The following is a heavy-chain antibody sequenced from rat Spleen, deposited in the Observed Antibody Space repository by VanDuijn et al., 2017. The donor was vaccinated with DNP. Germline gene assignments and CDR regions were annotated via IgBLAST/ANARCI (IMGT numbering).Heavy chain of an antibody. Sequence: VQLRESGPGLVQPSQTLSLTCTVSGFSLTDYSVHWVRQPPGKGLYWMGRMRYYGATYYYSILKSRLSISRDTSKSQVFLILNILQTEDTATYYCARDDGHWGQGVMVTVSS. CDR2: MRYYGAT. V-gene: IGHV2S30*01. CDR1: GFSLTDYS. J-gene: IGHJ2*01. CDR3: ARDDGH. D-gene: IGHD1-12*02.